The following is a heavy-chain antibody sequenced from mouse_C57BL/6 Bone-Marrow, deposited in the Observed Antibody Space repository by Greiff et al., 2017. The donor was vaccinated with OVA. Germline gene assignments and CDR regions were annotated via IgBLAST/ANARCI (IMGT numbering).Heavy chain of an antibody. CDR1: GYTFTSYT. J-gene: IGHJ3*01. D-gene: IGHD1-1*01. CDR2: INPSSGYT. CDR3: ARIYYYGSSPAWFAY. V-gene: IGHV1-4*01. Sequence: VKLVESGAELARPGASVKMSCKASGYTFTSYTMHWVKQRPGQGLEWIGYINPSSGYTKYNQKFKDKATLTADKSSSTAYMQLSSLTSEDSAVYYCARIYYYGSSPAWFAYWGQGTLVTVSA.